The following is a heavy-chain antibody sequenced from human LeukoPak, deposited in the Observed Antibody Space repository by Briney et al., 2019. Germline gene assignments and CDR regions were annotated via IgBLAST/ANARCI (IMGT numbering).Heavy chain of an antibody. CDR1: GFTFSSYW. V-gene: IGHV3-7*01. D-gene: IGHD6-19*01. CDR2: IKQDGSEK. J-gene: IGHJ4*02. CDR3: ARRGYSSGWYGDY. Sequence: GGSPRLSCAASGFTFSSYWMSWVRQAPGKGLEWVANIKQDGSEKYYVDSVKGRFTISRDNAKNSLYLQMNSLRAEDTAVYYCARRGYSSGWYGDYWGQGTLVTVSS.